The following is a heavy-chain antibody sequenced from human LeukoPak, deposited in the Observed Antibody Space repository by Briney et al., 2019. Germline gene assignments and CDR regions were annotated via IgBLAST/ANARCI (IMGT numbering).Heavy chain of an antibody. CDR3: ARLAEIRGGLCDAFDV. D-gene: IGHD2-8*01. Sequence: GESLKISCKGSGYRFTSYWIGWVRQMPGESPEWLGVIYPGDSDTRHSPSFQGHVTISVDKSISTAYLQWSSLKASGTAMYYCARLAEIRGGLCDAFDVWGQGTMVTVSS. J-gene: IGHJ3*01. CDR1: GYRFTSYW. V-gene: IGHV5-51*01. CDR2: IYPGDSDT.